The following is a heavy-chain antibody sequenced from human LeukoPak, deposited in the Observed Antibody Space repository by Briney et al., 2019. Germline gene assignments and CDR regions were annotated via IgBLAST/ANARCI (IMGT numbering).Heavy chain of an antibody. CDR1: GGSISSGGYY. J-gene: IGHJ4*02. CDR2: IYHSGST. D-gene: IGHD1-26*01. Sequence: SETLSLTCTVSGGSISSGGYYWSWIRQPPGKDLEWIGYIYHSGSTYYNPSLKSRVTISVDRSKNQFSLKLSSVTAADTAVYYCARDRIVGATTSYWGQGTLVTVSS. V-gene: IGHV4-30-2*01. CDR3: ARDRIVGATTSY.